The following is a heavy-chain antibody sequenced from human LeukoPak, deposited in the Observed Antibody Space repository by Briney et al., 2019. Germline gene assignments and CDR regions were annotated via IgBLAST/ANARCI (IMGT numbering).Heavy chain of an antibody. J-gene: IGHJ3*02. CDR1: GGSFSGYY. CDR2: INHSGST. D-gene: IGHD3-9*01. Sequence: SSETLSLTCAVYGGSFSGYYWSWIRQPPGKGLEWIGEINHSGSTNYNPSLKSRVTISVDTSKNQFSLKLSSVTAADTAVYYCAKLGKDILTGYNAFDIWGQGTMVTVSS. CDR3: AKLGKDILTGYNAFDI. V-gene: IGHV4-34*01.